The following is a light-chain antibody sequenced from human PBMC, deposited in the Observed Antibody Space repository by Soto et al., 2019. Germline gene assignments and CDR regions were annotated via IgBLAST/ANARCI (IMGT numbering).Light chain of an antibody. J-gene: IGKJ1*01. Sequence: DIQVTQSPSTLSASVGDRVTITCRASQIISPWLAWYQQKPGRAPKVLIYDASTLDSGVPPRFSGSGSGTEFTLSISSLQADDFATYYCQEYNSYSRTFGQGTE. CDR2: DAS. CDR1: QIISPW. CDR3: QEYNSYSRT. V-gene: IGKV1-5*01.